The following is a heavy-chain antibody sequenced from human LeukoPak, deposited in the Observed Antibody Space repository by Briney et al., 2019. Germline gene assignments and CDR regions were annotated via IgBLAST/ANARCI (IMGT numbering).Heavy chain of an antibody. J-gene: IGHJ4*02. V-gene: IGHV3-7*01. Sequence: GGSLRLSCAASGFTFSNAWMSWVRQAPGKGLEWVANIKKDGSEKYYVDSVKGRFTISRDNAKNSLYLQMNSLRAEDTAVYYCARDLYRIVVVPHYFDYWGQGTLVTVSS. CDR2: IKKDGSEK. D-gene: IGHD3-22*01. CDR1: GFTFSNAW. CDR3: ARDLYRIVVVPHYFDY.